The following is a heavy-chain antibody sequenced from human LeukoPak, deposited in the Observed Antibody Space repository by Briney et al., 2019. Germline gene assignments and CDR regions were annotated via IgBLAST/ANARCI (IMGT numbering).Heavy chain of an antibody. CDR2: ISSSSSYI. J-gene: IGHJ4*02. D-gene: IGHD3-22*01. CDR3: ARVRIAIVVVITGPSDY. Sequence: PGGSLRLSCAASGFTFSSYSMNWVRQAPGKGLEWVSSISSSSSYIYYADSVKGRFTISRDNAKNSLYLQMNSLRAEDTAVYYCARVRIAIVVVITGPSDYWGQGTLVTVSS. V-gene: IGHV3-21*01. CDR1: GFTFSSYS.